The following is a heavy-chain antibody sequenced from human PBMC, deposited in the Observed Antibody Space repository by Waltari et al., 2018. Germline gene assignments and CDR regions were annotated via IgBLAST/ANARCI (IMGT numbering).Heavy chain of an antibody. CDR1: GGTFSSYA. D-gene: IGHD6-19*01. CDR2: IIPIFGTA. Sequence: QVQLVQSGAEVKKPGSSVKVSCKASGGTFSSYAISWVRQAPGQGLEWMGGIIPIFGTANYAQKFKGRVTITADESTSTAYMELSSLRSEDTAVYYCARGGRTYSSGGTYGMDVWGQGTTVTVSS. J-gene: IGHJ6*02. V-gene: IGHV1-69*13. CDR3: ARGGRTYSSGGTYGMDV.